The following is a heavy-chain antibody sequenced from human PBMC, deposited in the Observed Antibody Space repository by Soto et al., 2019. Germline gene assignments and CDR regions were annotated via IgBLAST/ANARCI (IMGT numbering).Heavy chain of an antibody. V-gene: IGHV3-21*01. Sequence: EVQLVESGGGLVKPGGSLRLSCAASGLTLSNYNMNWVRQAPGKGLEWVSSISSSSSYIYYADSVKGRFTISRDNAKNSLFLQKNSLRAEDTAVYYCARDMYYYDSSGLLYYFDYWGQGTLVTVSS. CDR3: ARDMYYYDSSGLLYYFDY. CDR1: GLTLSNYN. CDR2: ISSSSSYI. J-gene: IGHJ4*02. D-gene: IGHD3-22*01.